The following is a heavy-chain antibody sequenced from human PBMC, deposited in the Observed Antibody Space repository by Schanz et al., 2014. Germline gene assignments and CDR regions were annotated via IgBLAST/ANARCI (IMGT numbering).Heavy chain of an antibody. CDR1: GYTFTSYD. V-gene: IGHV1-8*01. CDR2: MNSKTGNT. Sequence: QVQLVQSGAEVKKPGASVKVSCKASGYTFTSYDINWVRQATGQGLEWMGWMNSKTGNTGYAQRFQGRVTMTRNTSITTAYLELSSLRSGDTAVYFCARGPSTGAFEIWGQGTMVSVSS. J-gene: IGHJ3*02. CDR3: ARGPSTGAFEI.